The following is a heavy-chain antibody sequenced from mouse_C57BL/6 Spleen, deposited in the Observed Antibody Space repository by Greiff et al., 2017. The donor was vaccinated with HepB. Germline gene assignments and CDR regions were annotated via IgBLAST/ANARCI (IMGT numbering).Heavy chain of an antibody. D-gene: IGHD1-1*01. J-gene: IGHJ1*03. CDR2: IHPNSGST. CDR1: GYTFTSYW. V-gene: IGHV1-64*01. Sequence: QVQLQQPGAELVKPGASVKLSCKASGYTFTSYWMHWVKQRPGQGLEWIGMIHPNSGSTNYNEKFKSKATLTVDKSSSTAYMQLSSLTSEYSAVYYCASVITAVVATRYFDVWGTGTTVTVSS. CDR3: ASVITAVVATRYFDV.